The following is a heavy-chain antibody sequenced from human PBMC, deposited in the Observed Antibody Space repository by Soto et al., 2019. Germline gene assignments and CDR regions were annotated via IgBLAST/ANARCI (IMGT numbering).Heavy chain of an antibody. CDR2: IIPIFGTA. CDR1: GGTFSSYA. J-gene: IGHJ4*02. Sequence: PVQVSCKASGGTFSSYAISWVRQAPGQGLEWMGGIIPIFGTANYAQKFQGRVTITADESTSTAYMELSSLRSEDTAVYYCARTVNILTGYSFDYWGQGTLVTVSS. D-gene: IGHD3-9*01. CDR3: ARTVNILTGYSFDY. V-gene: IGHV1-69*13.